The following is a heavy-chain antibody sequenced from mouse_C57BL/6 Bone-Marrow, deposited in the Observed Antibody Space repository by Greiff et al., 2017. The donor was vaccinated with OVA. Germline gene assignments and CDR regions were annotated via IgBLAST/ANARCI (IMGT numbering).Heavy chain of an antibody. J-gene: IGHJ3*01. CDR1: GYTFTSYT. V-gene: IGHV1-4*01. CDR2: INPSSGYT. Sequence: VKLMESGAELARPGASVKMSCKASGYTFTSYTMHWVKQRPGQGLEWIGYINPSSGYTKYNQKFKDKATLTADKSSSTAYMQLSSLTSEDSAVYYCARSHYYGSSPFAYWGQGTLVTVSA. D-gene: IGHD1-1*01. CDR3: ARSHYYGSSPFAY.